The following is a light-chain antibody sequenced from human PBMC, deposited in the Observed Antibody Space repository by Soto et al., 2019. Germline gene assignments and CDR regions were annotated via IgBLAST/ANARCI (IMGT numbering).Light chain of an antibody. CDR1: SSDVGGHNY. V-gene: IGLV2-14*01. Sequence: LTQPASVSGSPGQSITISCTGTSSDVGGHNYVSWYQQHPGKAPKLMIYEVSNRPSGVSNRFSGSKSGNTASLTISGLQAEDEADYYCSSYTSSSTYVFGTGTKVTVL. CDR2: EVS. J-gene: IGLJ1*01. CDR3: SSYTSSSTYV.